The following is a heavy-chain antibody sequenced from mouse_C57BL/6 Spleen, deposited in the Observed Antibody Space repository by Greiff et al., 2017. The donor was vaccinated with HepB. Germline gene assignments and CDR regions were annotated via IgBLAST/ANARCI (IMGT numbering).Heavy chain of an antibody. V-gene: IGHV1-81*01. D-gene: IGHD1-1*01. J-gene: IGHJ1*03. Sequence: QVQLQQSGAELARPGASVKLSCKASGYTFTSYGISWVKQRTGQGLEWIGEIYPRSGNTYYNEKFKGKATLTADKSSSTAYMVLRSLTSEDSAVYFCARGYYYGSSYGWYFDVWGTGTTVTVSS. CDR3: ARGYYYGSSYGWYFDV. CDR2: IYPRSGNT. CDR1: GYTFTSYG.